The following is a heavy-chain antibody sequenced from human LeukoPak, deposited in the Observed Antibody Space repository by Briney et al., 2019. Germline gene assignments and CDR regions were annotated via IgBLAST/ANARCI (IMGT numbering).Heavy chain of an antibody. J-gene: IGHJ4*02. CDR1: GGSISSHY. V-gene: IGHV4-59*11. CDR2: IYYSGST. Sequence: SETLSLTCTVSGGSISSHYWCWIRQPPGKGLEWIGYIYYSGSTNYNPSLKSRVTISVDTSKNQFSLKLSSVTAADTAVYYCARENMVRGVFDYWGQGTLVTVSS. CDR3: ARENMVRGVFDY. D-gene: IGHD3-10*01.